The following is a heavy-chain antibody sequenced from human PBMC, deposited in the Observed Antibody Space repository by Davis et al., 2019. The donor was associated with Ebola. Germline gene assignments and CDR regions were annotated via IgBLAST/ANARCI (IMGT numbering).Heavy chain of an antibody. Sequence: ASVKVSCKASGYTFTTYAMHWVRQAPGHGLEWMGWINAGNGNTKYSQKFQGRVTITRDTSASTAYMELSSLRSEDTAMYYCARFCSSTSCYGGYYYYGMDVWGQGTTVTVSS. CDR3: ARFCSSTSCYGGYYYYGMDV. CDR1: GYTFTTYA. D-gene: IGHD2-2*01. V-gene: IGHV1-3*01. J-gene: IGHJ6*02. CDR2: INAGNGNT.